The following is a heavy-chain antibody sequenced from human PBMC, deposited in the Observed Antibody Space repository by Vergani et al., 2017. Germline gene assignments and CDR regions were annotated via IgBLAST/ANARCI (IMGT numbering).Heavy chain of an antibody. CDR2: ISYDGSNK. V-gene: IGHV3-30-3*02. J-gene: IGHJ4*02. CDR3: ANSARQQLVRGDY. Sequence: QVQLVQSGAEVKKPGASVKVSCKASGYTFTSYAMHWVRQAPGKGLEWVAVISYDGSNKYYADSVKGRFTISRDNSKNTLYLQMNSLRAEDTAVYYCANSARQQLVRGDYWGQGTLVTVSS. D-gene: IGHD6-13*01. CDR1: GYTFTSYA.